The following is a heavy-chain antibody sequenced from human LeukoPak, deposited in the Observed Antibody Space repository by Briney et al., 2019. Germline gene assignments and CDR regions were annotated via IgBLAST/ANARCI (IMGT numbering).Heavy chain of an antibody. D-gene: IGHD6-13*01. V-gene: IGHV1-2*02. CDR1: GYTFTGYY. CDR3: ARVAGQQLVRGGGGFNY. J-gene: IGHJ4*02. CDR2: INLNSGGT. Sequence: GASVKVSCKASGYTFTGYYMHWVRQAPGQGLEWMGWINLNSGGTNYAQKFQGRVTMTRDTSITTAYMELRSLRSDDTAVYYCARVAGQQLVRGGGGFNYGAQGPRVTVS.